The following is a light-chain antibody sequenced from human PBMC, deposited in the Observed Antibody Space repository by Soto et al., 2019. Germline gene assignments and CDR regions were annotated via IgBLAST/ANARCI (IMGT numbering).Light chain of an antibody. V-gene: IGLV2-14*03. J-gene: IGLJ2*01. CDR2: DVT. Sequence: QSALTQPASVSGSPGQSITISCTGTRSDVGGYDYVSWYQQYPGKAPNLVIYDVTNRPSGVSDRFSGSKSGNTASLTISGLQAEDEADYYCSSFARSGDGVAFGGGTQLTVL. CDR1: RSDVGGYDY. CDR3: SSFARSGDGVA.